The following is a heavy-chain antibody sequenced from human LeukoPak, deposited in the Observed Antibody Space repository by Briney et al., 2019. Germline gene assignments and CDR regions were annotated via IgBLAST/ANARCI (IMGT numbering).Heavy chain of an antibody. CDR1: GFTFSSYW. CDR2: INKDGGEK. Sequence: GGSLRLSCAASGFTFSSYWMSWVRQAPGKGLEWVANINKDGGEKYYVDSVKGRFTISRDNAKNSLYLQMNSLRADDTAVYYCVKDSPPRYSGSPPAYWGQGTLVTVPS. V-gene: IGHV3-7*03. D-gene: IGHD1-26*01. J-gene: IGHJ4*02. CDR3: VKDSPPRYSGSPPAY.